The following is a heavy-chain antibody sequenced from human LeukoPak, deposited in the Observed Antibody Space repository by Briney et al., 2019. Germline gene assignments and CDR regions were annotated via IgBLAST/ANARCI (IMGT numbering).Heavy chain of an antibody. Sequence: SETLSLTCTVSGGSIRNYYGSGIRQPPGKGLKWIGYIFYSGSTNYNPSLKSRVTISADTSKNQFSLKLTSLTAADTAVYYCARGAMATTPFFDYWGQGTLVTVSS. D-gene: IGHD5-24*01. V-gene: IGHV4-59*01. CDR2: IFYSGST. CDR1: GGSIRNYY. J-gene: IGHJ4*02. CDR3: ARGAMATTPFFDY.